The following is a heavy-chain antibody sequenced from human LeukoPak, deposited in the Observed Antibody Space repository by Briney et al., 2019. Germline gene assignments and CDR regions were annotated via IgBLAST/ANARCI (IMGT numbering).Heavy chain of an antibody. V-gene: IGHV4-4*07. D-gene: IGHD3-3*01. Sequence: SETLSLTCTVSGGSISSYYWGWIRQPAGKGLEWIGRIYTSGSTNYNPSLKSRVTMSVDTSKNQFSLKLSSVTAADTAVYYCARENYDFWSGYHRINWFDPWGQGSLVTVSS. CDR3: ARENYDFWSGYHRINWFDP. CDR2: IYTSGST. CDR1: GGSISSYY. J-gene: IGHJ5*02.